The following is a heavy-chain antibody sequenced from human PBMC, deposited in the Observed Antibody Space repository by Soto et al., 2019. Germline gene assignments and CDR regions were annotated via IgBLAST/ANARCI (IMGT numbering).Heavy chain of an antibody. CDR2: ISSSSSTI. Sequence: GGSLRLSCAASGFTFSSYSMNWVRQAPGKGLEWVSYISSSSSTIYYADSVKGRFTISRDNAKNSLYLQMNSLRAEDTAVYYCARGRRYCSSTSCPLNWFDPWGQGTLVTVS. V-gene: IGHV3-48*01. CDR1: GFTFSSYS. CDR3: ARGRRYCSSTSCPLNWFDP. D-gene: IGHD2-2*01. J-gene: IGHJ5*02.